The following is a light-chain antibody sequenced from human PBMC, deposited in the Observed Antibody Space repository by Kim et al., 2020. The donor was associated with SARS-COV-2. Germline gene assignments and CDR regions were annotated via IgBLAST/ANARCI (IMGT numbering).Light chain of an antibody. Sequence: SALTQPASVSGSPGQSITISCTGTSSDVGSSNSVSWYQQHPGKAPKVVIYDVSNRPSGVSYRFSGSKSGNTASLTISGLQAEDEADYYCCSYTSSTTYVFGTVTKVTVL. V-gene: IGLV2-14*03. CDR1: SSDVGSSNS. CDR3: CSYTSSTTYV. J-gene: IGLJ1*01. CDR2: DVS.